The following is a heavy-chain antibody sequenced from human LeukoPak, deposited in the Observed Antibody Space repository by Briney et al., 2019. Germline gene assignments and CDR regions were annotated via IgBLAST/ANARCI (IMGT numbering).Heavy chain of an antibody. CDR3: ARSGRYYGF. J-gene: IGHJ4*02. V-gene: IGHV3-7*05. CDR2: IKEDGSDK. Sequence: GGSLRLSCTASGFTFNTYWMSWVRQAPGKGLEWVANIKEDGSDKYYVDSVKGRFTISRDNARNSLYLQMDSLRAEDTAVYYCARSGRYYGFWGQGTLDTVSS. D-gene: IGHD1-26*01. CDR1: GFTFNTYW.